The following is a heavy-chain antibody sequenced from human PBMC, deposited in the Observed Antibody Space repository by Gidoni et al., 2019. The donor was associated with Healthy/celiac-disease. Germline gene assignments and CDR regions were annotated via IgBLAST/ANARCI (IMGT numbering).Heavy chain of an antibody. CDR1: GGSISSSSYY. CDR2: IYYSGST. D-gene: IGHD2-8*01. Sequence: QLQLQESGPGLVKPSETLSLTCTVSGGSISSSSYYWGWIRQPPGKGLEWIGSIYYSGSTYYNPSLKSRVTISVDTSKNQFSLKLSSVTAADTAVYYCARVWGYCTNGVCYKGYVPFFDPWGQGTLVTVSS. J-gene: IGHJ5*02. V-gene: IGHV4-39*07. CDR3: ARVWGYCTNGVCYKGYVPFFDP.